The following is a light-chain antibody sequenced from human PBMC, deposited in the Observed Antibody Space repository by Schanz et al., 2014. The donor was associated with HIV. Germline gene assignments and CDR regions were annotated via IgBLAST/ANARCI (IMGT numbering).Light chain of an antibody. V-gene: IGKV3-20*01. CDR2: STS. J-gene: IGKJ3*01. Sequence: EIVLTQSPGTLSLSPGERATLSCRASQTVSSNSLGWYQQKRGQVPRLLIYSTSRRANGIPDRFSGSGSGTDFTRTISRLEPEDFAVYYCQHYGSSFGPGTKVDIK. CDR3: QHYGSS. CDR1: QTVSSNS.